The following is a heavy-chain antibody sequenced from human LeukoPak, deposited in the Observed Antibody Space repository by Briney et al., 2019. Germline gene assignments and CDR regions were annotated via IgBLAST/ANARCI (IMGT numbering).Heavy chain of an antibody. J-gene: IGHJ4*02. D-gene: IGHD3-10*01. Sequence: PSETLSLTCTVYGGSISSYYWSWIRQPPGKGLEWIGYIYYSGSTNYNPSLKSRVTISVDTSKSQFSLKLSSVTAADTAVYYCAAEKYYYGSGSQGGYFDYWGQGTLVTVSS. V-gene: IGHV4-59*01. CDR1: GGSISSYY. CDR2: IYYSGST. CDR3: AAEKYYYGSGSQGGYFDY.